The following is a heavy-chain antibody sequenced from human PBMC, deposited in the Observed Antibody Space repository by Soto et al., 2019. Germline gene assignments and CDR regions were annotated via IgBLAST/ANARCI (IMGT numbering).Heavy chain of an antibody. CDR2: INSDGSST. CDR1: GFTFSSYW. V-gene: IGHV3-74*01. D-gene: IGHD2-15*01. CDR3: ARAAYCSGGSCSKGYYSYGMDV. Sequence: EVQLVESGGGLVQPGGSLRLSCAASGFTFSSYWMHWVRQAPGKGLVWVSRINSDGSSTSYADSVKGRFTISRDNAKNTLYLQMNSLRAEDTAVYYCARAAYCSGGSCSKGYYSYGMDVWGQGTTVTVSS. J-gene: IGHJ6*02.